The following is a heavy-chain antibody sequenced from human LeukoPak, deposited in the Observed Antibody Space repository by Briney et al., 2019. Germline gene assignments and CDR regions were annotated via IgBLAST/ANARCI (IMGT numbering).Heavy chain of an antibody. V-gene: IGHV3-74*01. Sequence: GGSLRLSCAASGFTFSDYWIHWVRQAPEKGLVWVSRINTDGSITNYADSVKGRFSISRDNAKNTLYLQMSSLRAEDTAVYYCARDRGPRTGFMVREAYDYWGQGTLVTVSS. J-gene: IGHJ4*02. CDR3: ARDRGPRTGFMVREAYDY. CDR1: GFTFSDYW. D-gene: IGHD3-10*01. CDR2: INTDGSIT.